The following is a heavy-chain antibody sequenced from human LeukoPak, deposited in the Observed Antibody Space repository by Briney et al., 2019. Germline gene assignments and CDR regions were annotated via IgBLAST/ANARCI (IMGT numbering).Heavy chain of an antibody. CDR3: AKDGGYSGHVVYYFDY. J-gene: IGHJ4*02. Sequence: GRSLRLSCAASGFTFDDYAMHWVRQAPGKGLEWVSGISWNSGSIGYADSVKGRFAISRDNAKNSLYLQMNSLRAEDTALYYCAKDGGYSGHVVYYFDYWGQGTLVTVSS. CDR1: GFTFDDYA. D-gene: IGHD5-12*01. CDR2: ISWNSGSI. V-gene: IGHV3-9*01.